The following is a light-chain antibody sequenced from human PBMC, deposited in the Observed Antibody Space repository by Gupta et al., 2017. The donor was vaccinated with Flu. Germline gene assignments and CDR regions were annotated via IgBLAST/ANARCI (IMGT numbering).Light chain of an antibody. CDR1: QDISNY. CDR2: DAS. V-gene: IGKV1-33*01. CDR3: QQYDNLPYS. J-gene: IGKJ2*03. Sequence: DIQMTQSPSSLSASVGDSVTITCQASQDISNYLNWYQQKSGKAPKLLIYDASNLETGVPSRFSGSGSGTDFTFTISSLKPEDIETYYCQQYDNLPYSFGQGTKLEIK.